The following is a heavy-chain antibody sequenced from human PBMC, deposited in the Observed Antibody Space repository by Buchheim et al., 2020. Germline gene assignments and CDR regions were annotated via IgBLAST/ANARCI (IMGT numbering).Heavy chain of an antibody. CDR3: AKEGYCSSTSCYLGYYYYGMDV. V-gene: IGHV3-30*18. CDR2: ISYDGSNK. CDR1: GFTFSSYG. J-gene: IGHJ6*02. Sequence: QVQLVESGGGVVQPGRSLRLSCAASGFTFSSYGMHWVRQAPGKGLEWVAVISYDGSNKYYADSVKGRFTISRDNSKNRLYLQMNSLRAEDTAVYYCAKEGYCSSTSCYLGYYYYGMDVWGQGTT. D-gene: IGHD2-2*01.